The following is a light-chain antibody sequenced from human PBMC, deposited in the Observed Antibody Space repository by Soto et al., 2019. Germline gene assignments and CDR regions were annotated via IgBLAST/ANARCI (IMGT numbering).Light chain of an antibody. CDR1: HRVSGY. V-gene: IGKV3-15*01. CDR3: QQYNNWPLT. Sequence: EILMTQSPATLSVSPGESATLSCRASHRVSGYLAWSQQKPGQAPRLLIFGASTRATGVPARFSGSGSGTVFTLTLSSLQSEDFAVYYCQQYNNWPLTFGGGTKVDIK. CDR2: GAS. J-gene: IGKJ4*01.